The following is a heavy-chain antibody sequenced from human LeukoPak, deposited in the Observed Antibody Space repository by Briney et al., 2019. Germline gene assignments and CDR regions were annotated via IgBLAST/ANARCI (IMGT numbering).Heavy chain of an antibody. J-gene: IGHJ4*02. CDR1: GGTFSSYA. CDR2: IIPILGIA. D-gene: IGHD6-19*01. Sequence: ASVKVSCKASGGTFSSYAISWVRQAPGQGLEWMGRIIPILGIANYAQKFQGRVTITADKSTSTAYMEQSSLRSEDTAVYYCARVPHSSGWYRYFDYWGQGTLVTVSS. CDR3: ARVPHSSGWYRYFDY. V-gene: IGHV1-69*04.